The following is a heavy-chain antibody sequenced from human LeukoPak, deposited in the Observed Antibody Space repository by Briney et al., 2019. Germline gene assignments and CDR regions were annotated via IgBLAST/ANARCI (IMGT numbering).Heavy chain of an antibody. D-gene: IGHD5-24*01. Sequence: SVKVFCKASGDTFSSYGVIWVRQAPGQGLEWMGGIIPIFKTANFAQKFQGRVTITTDESTSTAYMELSSLRSEDTAVYYCARAILEMTTISFFDYYYYMDVWGKGTTVTVSS. CDR3: ARAILEMTTISFFDYYYYMDV. CDR1: GDTFSSYG. V-gene: IGHV1-69*05. J-gene: IGHJ6*03. CDR2: IIPIFKTA.